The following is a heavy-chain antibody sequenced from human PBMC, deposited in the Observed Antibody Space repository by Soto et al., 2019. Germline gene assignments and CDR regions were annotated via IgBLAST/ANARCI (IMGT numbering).Heavy chain of an antibody. CDR2: ISGSGGST. V-gene: IGHV3-23*01. Sequence: PGGSLRLSCAASGFTFSSYAMSWVRQAPGKGLEWVSAISGSGGSTYYADSVKGRFTISRDNSKNTLYLQMNSLRAEDTAVYYCATPLGYCSGGSCYFSEDYYYYYGMDVWGQGTTVTVSS. D-gene: IGHD2-15*01. CDR1: GFTFSSYA. J-gene: IGHJ6*02. CDR3: ATPLGYCSGGSCYFSEDYYYYYGMDV.